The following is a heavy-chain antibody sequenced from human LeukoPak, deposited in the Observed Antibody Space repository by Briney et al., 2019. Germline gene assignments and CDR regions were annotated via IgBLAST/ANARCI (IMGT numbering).Heavy chain of an antibody. CDR3: AREYTNLWFGGEIDY. CDR2: IYYSGST. D-gene: IGHD3-10*01. CDR1: GGSISSYY. J-gene: IGHJ4*02. V-gene: IGHV4-59*01. Sequence: PSETLSLTCTVSGGSISSYYWSWIRQPPGKGLEWIGYIYYSGSTNYNPSLKSRVTISVDTSKIQFSLKLSSVTAADTAVYYCAREYTNLWFGGEIDYWGQGTLVTVSS.